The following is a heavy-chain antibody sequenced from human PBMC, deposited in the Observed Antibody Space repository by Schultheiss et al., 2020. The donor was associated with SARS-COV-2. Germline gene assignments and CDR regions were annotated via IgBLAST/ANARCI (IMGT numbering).Heavy chain of an antibody. CDR3: ARAGSAVGIGN. V-gene: IGHV1-18*01. CDR1: GGTFSSYA. CDR2: ISAYNGNT. Sequence: ASVKVSCKASGGTFSSYAISWVRQAPGQGLEWMGGISAYNGNTNYAQKLQGRVTMTTDTSTSTAYMELRSLRSDDTAVYYCARAGSAVGIGNWGQGTLVTVSS. D-gene: IGHD6-13*01. J-gene: IGHJ4*02.